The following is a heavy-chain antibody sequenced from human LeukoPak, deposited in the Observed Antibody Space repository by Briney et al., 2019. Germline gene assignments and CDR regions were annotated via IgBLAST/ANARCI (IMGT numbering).Heavy chain of an antibody. CDR3: ARLLLRYFDWLGDV. V-gene: IGHV3-11*04. J-gene: IGHJ6*04. D-gene: IGHD3-9*01. Sequence: GGSLRLSCAASGFTFSDYYMSWIRQAPGKGLEWVSYISGSGSTIYYADSVKGRFTISRDNAKNSLYLQMNSLRAEDTAVYYCARLLLRYFDWLGDVWGKGTTVTVSS. CDR2: ISGSGSTI. CDR1: GFTFSDYY.